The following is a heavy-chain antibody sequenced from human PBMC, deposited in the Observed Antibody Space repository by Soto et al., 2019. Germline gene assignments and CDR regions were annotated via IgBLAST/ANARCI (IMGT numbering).Heavy chain of an antibody. CDR3: ARGAMWNYSNDY. J-gene: IGHJ4*01. CDR1: GFTFSTYW. Sequence: EVQLVESGGVLVQSGGSLRLSCAASGFTFSTYWMHWVRQAPGKGLVWVSRIKGDGSSINYADSMTGRFTISRDNARDTVFLQMNDLRAGDTAVYYCARGAMWNYSNDYWGHGALVTVSS. V-gene: IGHV3-74*01. D-gene: IGHD3-10*01. CDR2: IKGDGSSI.